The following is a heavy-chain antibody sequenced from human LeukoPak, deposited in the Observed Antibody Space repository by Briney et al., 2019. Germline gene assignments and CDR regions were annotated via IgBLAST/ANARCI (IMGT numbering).Heavy chain of an antibody. Sequence: GGSLRLSCVASGFTFSSYEMNWVRQAPGKGLEWLSYIGSSDSTTHYADSVKGRFTISRDNAKNSLYLQMNSLRAEDTAIYYCAKNGDRGAYCTGGTCYPYFYYYMDVWGKGTTVTI. CDR2: IGSSDSTT. J-gene: IGHJ6*03. CDR1: GFTFSSYE. CDR3: AKNGDRGAYCTGGTCYPYFYYYMDV. V-gene: IGHV3-48*03. D-gene: IGHD2-15*01.